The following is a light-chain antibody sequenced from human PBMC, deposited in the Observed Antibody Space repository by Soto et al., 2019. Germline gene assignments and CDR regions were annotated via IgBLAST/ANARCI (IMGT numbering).Light chain of an antibody. Sequence: DIQMTQSPSSLSASVGDRVTITWRASQSISSYLNWYQQKPGKAPKLLIYAASSLQSGGPSRVSGSGSGTDFTLTISRLQTEDFATYYCQQSYSTPVTFGQGTKVEIK. V-gene: IGKV1-39*01. CDR3: QQSYSTPVT. J-gene: IGKJ1*01. CDR1: QSISSY. CDR2: AAS.